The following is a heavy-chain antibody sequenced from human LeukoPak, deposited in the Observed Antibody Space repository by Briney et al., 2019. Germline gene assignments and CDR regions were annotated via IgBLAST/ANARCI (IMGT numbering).Heavy chain of an antibody. CDR2: ISSSGSII. CDR3: ARESGYWNYFDP. D-gene: IGHD1-7*01. CDR1: GFTFSTSE. V-gene: IGHV3-48*03. Sequence: PGGSLRLSCAASGFTFSTSEMNWVRQAPGKGLEWVSYISSSGSIIYYADSVKGRFTISKDTVKSSLYLQMTGLRAEDTAIYYCARESGYWNYFDPWGQGTLVTVSS. J-gene: IGHJ5*02.